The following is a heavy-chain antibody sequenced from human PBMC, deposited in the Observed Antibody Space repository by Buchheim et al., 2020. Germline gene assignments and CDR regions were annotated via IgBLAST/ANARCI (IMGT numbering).Heavy chain of an antibody. V-gene: IGHV3-23*01. D-gene: IGHD3-10*02. Sequence: EVQLLESGGGLVQSGGSLRLSCAASGFTFSSYAMSWVRHAPGKGLEWVSAIRGSGGSTYYADSVKGRFTISRDNSKNTLYLQMNSLRAEDTAVYYCAKLGVRGQPSSYYFDYWGQGTL. CDR1: GFTFSSYA. J-gene: IGHJ4*02. CDR2: IRGSGGST. CDR3: AKLGVRGQPSSYYFDY.